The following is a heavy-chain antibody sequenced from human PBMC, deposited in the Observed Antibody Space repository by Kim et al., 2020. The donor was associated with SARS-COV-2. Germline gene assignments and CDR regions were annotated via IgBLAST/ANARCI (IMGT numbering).Heavy chain of an antibody. J-gene: IGHJ4*02. V-gene: IGHV3-74*01. CDR3: ARVMASSLPFDY. D-gene: IGHD3-10*01. CDR2: INSDGSST. CDR1: GFTFSSYW. Sequence: GGSLRLSCAASGFTFSSYWMHWVRQAPGKGLVWVSRINSDGSSTSYADSVKGRFTISRDNAKNTLYLQMNSLRAEDTAVYYCARVMASSLPFDYWGQGTLGTVSS.